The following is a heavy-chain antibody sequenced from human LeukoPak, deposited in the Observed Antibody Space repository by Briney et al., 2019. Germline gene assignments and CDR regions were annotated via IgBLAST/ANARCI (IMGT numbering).Heavy chain of an antibody. CDR3: ARDPYTGSMFDY. J-gene: IGHJ4*01. V-gene: IGHV3-21*01. Sequence: GGSLRLSCVTSGFTFKSSSMSWVRQAPGKGLEWVAFIGHFTGDIFYADSVKGRFNISRDDAKDSVYLQMNSLRVDDTAVYFCARDPYTGSMFDYWGHGTLVTFSS. CDR1: GFTFKSSS. CDR2: IGHFTGDI. D-gene: IGHD1-1*01.